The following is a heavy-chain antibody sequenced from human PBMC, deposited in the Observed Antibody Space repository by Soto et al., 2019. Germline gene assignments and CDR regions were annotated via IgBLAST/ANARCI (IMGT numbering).Heavy chain of an antibody. Sequence: QVQLVDSGGGVVQPGRCLRLSCAASGFTFSHYAMHWVRQAPGKGLEWVALMSYDGSNEYYADSVKGRFTISRDNSKNTLYLQMNSLRAEDTAVYYCAKDGSHNFDYWGQGTLVTVSS. CDR3: AKDGSHNFDY. J-gene: IGHJ4*02. CDR2: MSYDGSNE. V-gene: IGHV3-30*18. D-gene: IGHD1-26*01. CDR1: GFTFSHYA.